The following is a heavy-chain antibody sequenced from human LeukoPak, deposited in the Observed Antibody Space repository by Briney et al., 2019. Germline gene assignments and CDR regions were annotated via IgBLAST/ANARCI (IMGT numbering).Heavy chain of an antibody. CDR1: GGSFSGYY. J-gene: IGHJ4*02. CDR3: ARARIATAGTLYYFDY. D-gene: IGHD6-13*01. V-gene: IGHV4-38-2*01. Sequence: PSETLSLTCAVYGGSFSGYYWGWIRQPPGKGLEWIGTIYHSGSTYYNPSLKSRLTISVDTSKNHFSLKLSSVTAADTAVYYCARARIATAGTLYYFDYWGQGTLVTVSS. CDR2: IYHSGST.